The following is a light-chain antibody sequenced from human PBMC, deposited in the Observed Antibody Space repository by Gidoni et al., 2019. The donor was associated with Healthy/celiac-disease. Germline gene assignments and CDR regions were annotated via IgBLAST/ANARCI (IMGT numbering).Light chain of an antibody. CDR2: DAS. Sequence: EIVLTQSPATLSLSPGERATLSCRASQSVSSYLAWYQQKPGQAPRRLIYDASSRATGIPARCSGSRWWTDVTTTTSSLVPDDFAVYYCQQRSNWPWTFGQGTKVEIK. V-gene: IGKV3-11*01. CDR1: QSVSSY. J-gene: IGKJ1*01. CDR3: QQRSNWPWT.